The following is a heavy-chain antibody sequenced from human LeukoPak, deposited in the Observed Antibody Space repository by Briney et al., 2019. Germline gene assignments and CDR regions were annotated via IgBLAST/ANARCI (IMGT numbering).Heavy chain of an antibody. CDR2: INSDGSST. Sequence: GGSLRLSCAPAGFNFSSYWMHWVRQAPGKGLVWVSRINSDGSSTSYADSVKGRFTISRDNAKNTLYLQMNSLRAEGTAVYYCARDSTEVDAFDIWGQGTMVTVSS. J-gene: IGHJ3*02. CDR1: GFNFSSYW. D-gene: IGHD4-23*01. V-gene: IGHV3-74*01. CDR3: ARDSTEVDAFDI.